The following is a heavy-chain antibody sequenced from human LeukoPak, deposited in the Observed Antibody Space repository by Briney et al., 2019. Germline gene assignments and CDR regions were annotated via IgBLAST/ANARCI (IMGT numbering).Heavy chain of an antibody. CDR2: FDPEDGET. CDR3: ARGQQDYGVSWVNYYYYMDV. Sequence: GASVKVSCKVSGYTLTELSMHWVRQAPGKGLEWMGGFDPEDGETIYAQKFQGRVTMTEDTSTDTAYMELRSLRSDDTAVYYCARGQQDYGVSWVNYYYYMDVWGKGTTVTVSS. D-gene: IGHD4-17*01. CDR1: GYTLTELS. J-gene: IGHJ6*03. V-gene: IGHV1-24*01.